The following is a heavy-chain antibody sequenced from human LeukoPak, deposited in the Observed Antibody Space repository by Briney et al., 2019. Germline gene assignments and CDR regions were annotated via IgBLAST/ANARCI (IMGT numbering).Heavy chain of an antibody. CDR3: ARAPTYYYDSSGYYLFDY. CDR1: GYSFTSYW. V-gene: IGHV5-51*01. Sequence: GESLKISCKGSGYSFTSYWIGWVRQMPGKGLEWMGIIYPGDSDTRYSPSFQGQATISADKSISTAYLQWSSLKASDTAMYYCARAPTYYYDSSGYYLFDYWGQGTLVTVSS. J-gene: IGHJ4*02. D-gene: IGHD3-22*01. CDR2: IYPGDSDT.